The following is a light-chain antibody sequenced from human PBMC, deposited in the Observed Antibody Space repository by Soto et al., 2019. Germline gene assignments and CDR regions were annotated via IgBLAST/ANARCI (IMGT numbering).Light chain of an antibody. V-gene: IGLV2-14*01. J-gene: IGLJ1*01. Sequence: QSALTQPASVSGSPGQSITISCTGTSSDVGGYNYVSWYQQHPGKAPKLIIYDVSNRPSGISNRFSGSKSGITASLTISGLRAEDEADYYCSSYTSSSTPYVFGTGTKLTVL. CDR2: DVS. CDR3: SSYTSSSTPYV. CDR1: SSDVGGYNY.